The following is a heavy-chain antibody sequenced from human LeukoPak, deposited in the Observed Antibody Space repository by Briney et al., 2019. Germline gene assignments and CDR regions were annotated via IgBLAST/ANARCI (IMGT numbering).Heavy chain of an antibody. Sequence: GASVKVSRKASGYTFTSYYMHWVRQAPGQGLEWMGIINPSGGSTSYAQKFQGRVTMTRDMSTSTVYMELRSLRSDDTAVYYCARDTTVTFYYYYYYMDVWGKGTTVTVSS. CDR2: INPSGGST. V-gene: IGHV1-46*01. CDR3: ARDTTVTFYYYYYYMDV. J-gene: IGHJ6*03. D-gene: IGHD4-17*01. CDR1: GYTFTSYY.